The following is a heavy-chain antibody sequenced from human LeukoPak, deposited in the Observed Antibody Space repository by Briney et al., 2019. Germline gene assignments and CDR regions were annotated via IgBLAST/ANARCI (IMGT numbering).Heavy chain of an antibody. CDR1: GYTFTSYA. J-gene: IGHJ4*02. V-gene: IGHV1-3*01. CDR2: INAGNGNT. CDR3: ARAGGYYYDSSGFRPPTR. Sequence: ASVNVSCKASGYTFTSYAMHWVRQAPGQRLEWMGWINAGNGNTKYSQKFQGRVTITRDTSASTAYMELSSLRSEDTAVYYCARAGGYYYDSSGFRPPTRWGQGTLVTVSS. D-gene: IGHD3-22*01.